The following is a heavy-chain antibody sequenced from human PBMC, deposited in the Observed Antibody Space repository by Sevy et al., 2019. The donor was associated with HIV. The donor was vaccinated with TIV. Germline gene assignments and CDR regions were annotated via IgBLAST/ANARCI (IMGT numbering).Heavy chain of an antibody. J-gene: IGHJ4*02. CDR1: GFTFSKYS. Sequence: GGSLRLSCVASGFTFSKYSMSWVRQPPGKGLEWVSTLSFGCGEINYADSVKGRFTISRDNSKSSDYLQMNNLRPEDTAVYYCAREGCTKPHDYWGQGTLVTVSS. CDR2: LSFGCGEI. CDR3: AREGCTKPHDY. D-gene: IGHD2-8*01. V-gene: IGHV3-23*01.